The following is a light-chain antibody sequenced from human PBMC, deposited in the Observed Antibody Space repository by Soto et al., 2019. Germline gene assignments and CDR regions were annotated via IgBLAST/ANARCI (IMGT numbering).Light chain of an antibody. CDR3: HQYVTSPT. CDR2: GAS. V-gene: IGKV3-20*01. CDR1: QSLAGNY. J-gene: IGKJ3*01. Sequence: EIVLTQSPGTLSLSPGERATLSCRASQSLAGNYLAWYQQKPGQAPRLLISGASSRATGIPDRFSGSGSGTDFTLTISRLESEDFAVYYCHQYVTSPTFGPRTKVDI.